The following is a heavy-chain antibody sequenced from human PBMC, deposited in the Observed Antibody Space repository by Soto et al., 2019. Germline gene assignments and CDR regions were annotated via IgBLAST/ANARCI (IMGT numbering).Heavy chain of an antibody. CDR1: GLSFSGYS. CDR2: INHSGST. Sequence: PSETQSLTSTVHGLSFSGYSWIWIRQPPGKGLQWIGEINHSGSTNYNPSLKSRVTISVDTSKNQFSLKLSSVTAADTAVYYCAIWSGSLYCSSTSCFKGFDYWGQGTLVTVSS. D-gene: IGHD2-2*01. J-gene: IGHJ4*02. V-gene: IGHV4-34*01. CDR3: AIWSGSLYCSSTSCFKGFDY.